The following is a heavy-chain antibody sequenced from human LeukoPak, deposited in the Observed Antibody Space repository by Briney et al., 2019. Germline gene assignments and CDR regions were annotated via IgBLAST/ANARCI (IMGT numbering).Heavy chain of an antibody. D-gene: IGHD5-18*01. CDR1: GYSISSGYY. V-gene: IGHV4-38-2*02. Sequence: PSETLSLTCTVSGYSISSGYYWGWIRPPPGKGLEWIGTIYHSGSTYYNPSLKSRVTISVDTSKNQFSLKLSSVTAADTAVYYCAREGGVDTARGFDYWGQGTLVTVSS. CDR3: AREGGVDTARGFDY. CDR2: IYHSGST. J-gene: IGHJ4*02.